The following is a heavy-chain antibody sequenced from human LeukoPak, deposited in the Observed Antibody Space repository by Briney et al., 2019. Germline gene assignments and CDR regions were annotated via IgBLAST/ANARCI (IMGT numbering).Heavy chain of an antibody. CDR3: ARGSRYINGYPYFDY. J-gene: IGHJ4*02. CDR2: ICYSGST. D-gene: IGHD5-18*01. CDR1: GDSISSYY. V-gene: IGHV4-59*01. Sequence: SETLSLTCTVSGDSISSYYWSWIRQPPGKGLEWIGYICYSGSTSYNPSLKSRVTISVDTSKNQFSLKLSSVTAADTAVYYCARGSRYINGYPYFDYWGRGTLVTVSS.